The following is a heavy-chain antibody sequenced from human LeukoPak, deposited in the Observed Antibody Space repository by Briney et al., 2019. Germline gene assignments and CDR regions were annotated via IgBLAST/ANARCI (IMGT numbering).Heavy chain of an antibody. CDR3: ARDRHKYNYDSGGYPPY. V-gene: IGHV3-21*01. D-gene: IGHD3-22*01. J-gene: IGHJ4*02. CDR2: ISSSSSYI. CDR1: GFTFSSYS. Sequence: GGSLRLSCAASGFTFSSYSMNWVRQAPGKGLEWVSSISSSSSYIYYADSVKGRFTISRDNAKNSLYLQMNSLRAEDTAVYYCARDRHKYNYDSGGYPPYWGQGTVVTVSS.